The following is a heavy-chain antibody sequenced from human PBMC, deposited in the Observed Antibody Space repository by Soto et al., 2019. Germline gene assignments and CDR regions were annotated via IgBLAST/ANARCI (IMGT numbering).Heavy chain of an antibody. V-gene: IGHV3-23*01. D-gene: IGHD5-12*01. CDR1: GFTFSSYA. CDR2: ISGSGGST. J-gene: IGHJ6*03. Sequence: PGGSLRLSCAASGFTFSSYAMSWVRQAPGKGLEWVSAISGSGGSTYYADSVKGRFTISRDNSKNTLYLQMNSLRAEDTAVYYCAKGTVATYNYYYYMDVWGKGTTVTVSS. CDR3: AKGTVATYNYYYYMDV.